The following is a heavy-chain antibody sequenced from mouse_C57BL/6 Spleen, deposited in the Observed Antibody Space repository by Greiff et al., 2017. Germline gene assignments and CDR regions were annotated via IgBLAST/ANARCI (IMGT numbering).Heavy chain of an antibody. D-gene: IGHD2-4*01. V-gene: IGHV5-4*01. CDR3: ARAIYYDYDGGYYAMDY. J-gene: IGHJ4*01. CDR1: GFTFSSYA. CDR2: ISDGGSYT. Sequence: EVHLVESGGGLVKPGGSLKLSCAASGFTFSSYAMSWVRQTPEKRLEWVATISDGGSYTYYPDNVKGRFTISRDNAKNNLYLQMSHLKSEDTAMYYCARAIYYDYDGGYYAMDYWGQGTSVTVSS.